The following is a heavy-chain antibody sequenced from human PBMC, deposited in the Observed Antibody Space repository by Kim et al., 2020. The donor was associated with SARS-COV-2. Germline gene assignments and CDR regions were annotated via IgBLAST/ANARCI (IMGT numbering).Heavy chain of an antibody. D-gene: IGHD3-10*01. J-gene: IGHJ4*02. V-gene: IGHV3-48*04. Sequence: GGSLRLSCAASGFTFSSYSMNWVRQAPGKGLEWVSYISSSSSTIYYADSVKGRFTISRDNAKNSLYLQMNSLRAEDTAVYYCARDRMVFDYWGQGTLVTVSS. CDR2: ISSSSSTI. CDR3: ARDRMVFDY. CDR1: GFTFSSYS.